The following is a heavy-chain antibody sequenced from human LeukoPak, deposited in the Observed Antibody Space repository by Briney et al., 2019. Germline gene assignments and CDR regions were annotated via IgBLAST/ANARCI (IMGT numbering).Heavy chain of an antibody. D-gene: IGHD2-8*02. V-gene: IGHV3-7*01. CDR3: ARILNTGGYSYPGSLDF. J-gene: IGHJ4*02. Sequence: GGSLRLSCAASGFTFSNFWMNWVRQAPGKGLEGVANINQDGTEKFYVDSVRGRFTISKANSKNSLYLQMNSLRADDTAVYYCARILNTGGYSYPGSLDFWGQGILVTVSS. CDR1: GFTFSNFW. CDR2: INQDGTEK.